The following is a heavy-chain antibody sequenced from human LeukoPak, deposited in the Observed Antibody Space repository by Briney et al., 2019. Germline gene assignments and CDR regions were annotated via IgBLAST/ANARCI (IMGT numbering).Heavy chain of an antibody. J-gene: IGHJ4*02. V-gene: IGHV4-59*12. CDR2: IYYSGST. CDR1: GGSFSGDF. Sequence: SETLSLTCAVYGGSFSGDFWSWIRQPPGKGLEWIGYIYYSGSTNYNPSLKSRVTISVDTSKNQFSLKLSSVTAADTAVYYCARSGSGYLRYYFDYWGQGTLVTVSS. CDR3: ARSGSGYLRYYFDY. D-gene: IGHD5-12*01.